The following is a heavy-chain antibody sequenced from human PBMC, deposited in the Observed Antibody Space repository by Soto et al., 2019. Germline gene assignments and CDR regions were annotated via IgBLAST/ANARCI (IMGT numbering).Heavy chain of an antibody. D-gene: IGHD1-1*01. V-gene: IGHV6-1*01. CDR1: GDSVSSNSAA. J-gene: IGHJ3*02. CDR3: ARDRSQTGDQAFDI. CDR2: TYYRSKWYN. Sequence: SQTLSLTCAISGDSVSSNSAAWNWIRQSPSRGLEWLGRTYYRSKWYNDYAESVKSRITINPDTSKNQFSLQLNSVTPYDTAVYCCARDRSQTGDQAFDIWGQGTLVTVSS.